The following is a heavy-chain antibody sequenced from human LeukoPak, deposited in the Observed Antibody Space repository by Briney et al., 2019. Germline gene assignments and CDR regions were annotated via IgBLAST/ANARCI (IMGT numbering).Heavy chain of an antibody. V-gene: IGHV3-23*01. CDR3: ADPVASVGARSDY. CDR2: ISGSGGST. J-gene: IGHJ4*02. D-gene: IGHD1-26*01. CDR1: GFTFSSYA. Sequence: PGGSLRPSCAASGFTFSSYAMSWVRQAPGKGLEWVSAISGSGGSTYYADSVKGRFTISRDNSKNTLYLQMNSLRAEDTAVYYCADPVASVGARSDYWGQGTLVTVSS.